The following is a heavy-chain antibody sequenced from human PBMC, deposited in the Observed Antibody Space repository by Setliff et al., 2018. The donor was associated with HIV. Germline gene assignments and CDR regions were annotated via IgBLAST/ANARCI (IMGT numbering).Heavy chain of an antibody. D-gene: IGHD3-10*01. CDR1: GFAFIYFS. Sequence: LRLSCVASGFAFIYFSMVLARQALCKGLEWVAVISFDGSHKYYADSLKGRFTISRDNSINTIYLQMNSLRNEDMAVYYCALGDYGSGSYYNLNPFDYWGQRTLVTVS. CDR2: ISFDGSHK. CDR3: ALGDYGSGSYYNLNPFDY. V-gene: IGHV3-30*04. J-gene: IGHJ4*02.